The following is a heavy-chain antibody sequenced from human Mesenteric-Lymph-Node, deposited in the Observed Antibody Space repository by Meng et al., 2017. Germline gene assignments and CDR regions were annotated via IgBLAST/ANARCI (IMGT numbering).Heavy chain of an antibody. Sequence: VQLQQWGAGLLKPSETLSPTCAVYGGSFSGYYWSWIRQPPGKGLEWIGEINHSGSTNYNPSLKSRVTISVDTSKNQFSLKLSSVTAADTAVYYCARGPSRWLQFSFDYWGQGTLVTVSS. J-gene: IGHJ4*02. CDR2: INHSGST. CDR3: ARGPSRWLQFSFDY. D-gene: IGHD5-24*01. CDR1: GGSFSGYY. V-gene: IGHV4-34*01.